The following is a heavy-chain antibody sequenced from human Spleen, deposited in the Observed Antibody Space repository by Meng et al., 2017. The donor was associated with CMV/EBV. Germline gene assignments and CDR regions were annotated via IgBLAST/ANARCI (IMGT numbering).Heavy chain of an antibody. CDR2: IYHSGST. Sequence: SETLSLTCTVSGGSVTSGGYYWSWIRLSPGMGLEWIGYIYHSGSTFYNPSLSSRVTISVDTSKNQFSLRLSTVTAADTAVYYCARGRAPSSPTDYRYGMDVWGQGTTVTVSS. CDR3: ARGRAPSSPTDYRYGMDV. D-gene: IGHD2-2*01. V-gene: IGHV4-61*08. CDR1: GGSVTSGGYY. J-gene: IGHJ6*02.